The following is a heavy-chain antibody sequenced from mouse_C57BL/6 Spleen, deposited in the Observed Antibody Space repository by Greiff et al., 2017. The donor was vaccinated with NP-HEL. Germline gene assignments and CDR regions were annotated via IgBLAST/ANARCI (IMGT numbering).Heavy chain of an antibody. V-gene: IGHV1-64*01. Sequence: QVQLQQPGAELVKPGASVKLSCKASGYTFTSYWMHWVKQRPGQGLEWIGMIHPNSGSTNYNEKFKSKATLTVDKSSSTAYMQLSSLTSEDSAVYYCSPIYDGYPCAYWGQGTLVTVSA. CDR1: GYTFTSYW. J-gene: IGHJ3*01. CDR2: IHPNSGST. D-gene: IGHD2-3*01. CDR3: SPIYDGYPCAY.